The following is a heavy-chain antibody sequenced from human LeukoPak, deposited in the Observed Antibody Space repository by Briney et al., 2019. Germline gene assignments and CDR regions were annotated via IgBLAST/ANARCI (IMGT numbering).Heavy chain of an antibody. CDR3: AREQRYWSFDL. CDR1: GGLISSYY. V-gene: IGHV4-59*01. CDR2: IYYTGST. J-gene: IGHJ2*01. D-gene: IGHD6-25*01. Sequence: PSETLSLTCTVSGGLISSYYWSWIRQTPEKGLVWIGNIYYTGSTIYNPSLKSRVSISLDTSKKHLSLNLTSVTAADTAVYYCAREQRYWSFDLWGRGSLVTLSS.